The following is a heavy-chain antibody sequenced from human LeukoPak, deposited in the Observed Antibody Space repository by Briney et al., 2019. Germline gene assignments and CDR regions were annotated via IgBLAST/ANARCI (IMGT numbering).Heavy chain of an antibody. Sequence: GGSLRLSCAASGFTFSSYSMNWVRQAPGKGLEWVSSISSSSSYIYYADSVKGRFTISRDNAKNSLYLQMNSLRAEDTAVYYCARVRAPSTPGYFQHWGQGTLVTVSS. J-gene: IGHJ1*01. CDR3: ARVRAPSTPGYFQH. V-gene: IGHV3-21*01. CDR2: ISSSSSYI. CDR1: GFTFSSYS. D-gene: IGHD5/OR15-5a*01.